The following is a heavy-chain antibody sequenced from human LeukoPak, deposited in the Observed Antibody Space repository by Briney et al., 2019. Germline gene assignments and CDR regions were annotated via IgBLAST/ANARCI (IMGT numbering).Heavy chain of an antibody. CDR3: ARDRYSSSCFDY. J-gene: IGHJ4*02. D-gene: IGHD6-13*01. Sequence: GGSLRLSCAASGFTFSSYAMHWVRQAPGKGLEWVAVISYDGSNKYYADSVKGRFTISRDNSKNTLYLQMNSLRAEDTAVYYWARDRYSSSCFDYWGQGTLVTVSS. CDR2: ISYDGSNK. V-gene: IGHV3-30*04. CDR1: GFTFSSYA.